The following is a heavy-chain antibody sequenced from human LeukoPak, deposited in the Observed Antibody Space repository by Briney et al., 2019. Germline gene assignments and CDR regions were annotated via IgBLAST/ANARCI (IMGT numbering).Heavy chain of an antibody. CDR1: GFTFDDYA. J-gene: IGHJ4*02. CDR2: ISWNSGSI. Sequence: GGSLRLSCAASGFTFDDYAMHWVRQAPGKGLEWVSGISWNSGSIGYADSVKGRFTISRDNAKNSLYLQMNSLRAEDTALYYCARLNSYGSWSYRLPYYFDFWGQGTLVTVSS. CDR3: ARLNSYGSWSYRLPYYFDF. V-gene: IGHV3-9*01. D-gene: IGHD3-10*01.